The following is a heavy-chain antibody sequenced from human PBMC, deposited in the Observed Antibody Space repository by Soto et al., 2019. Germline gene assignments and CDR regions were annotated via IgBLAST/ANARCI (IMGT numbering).Heavy chain of an antibody. J-gene: IGHJ6*02. D-gene: IGHD3-3*01. CDR1: GFIFSDSY. CDR3: AIGKTSRTFSYVMDV. Sequence: GGSLRLSCAASGFIFSDSYMSWIRQAPGKGLEWVSYIGSSGTTIYYADSVKGRFTLSRDNAKNSLYLQMNSLRAEDTAVYYCAIGKTSRTFSYVMDVWGQWSSVTVSS. CDR2: IGSSGTTI. V-gene: IGHV3-11*01.